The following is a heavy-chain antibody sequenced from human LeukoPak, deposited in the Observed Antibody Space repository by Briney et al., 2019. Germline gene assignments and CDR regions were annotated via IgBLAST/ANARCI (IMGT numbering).Heavy chain of an antibody. V-gene: IGHV3-9*01. CDR2: ISWNSGSI. J-gene: IGHJ6*02. D-gene: IGHD2-21*02. CDR3: ARGVVTASEAYYYYGMDV. CDR1: GFTFDDYA. Sequence: QPGRSLRLSCAASGFTFDDYAMHWVRQAPGKGLEWVSGISWNSGSIGYADSVKGRFTISRDNAKNSLYLQMNSLRAEDTALYYYARGVVTASEAYYYYGMDVWGQGTTVTVSS.